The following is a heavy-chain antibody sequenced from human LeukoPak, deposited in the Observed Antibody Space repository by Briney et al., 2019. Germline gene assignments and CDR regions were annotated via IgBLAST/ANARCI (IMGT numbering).Heavy chain of an antibody. V-gene: IGHV3-7*01. CDR2: IKEDGSEK. CDR1: GFTFNNYW. CDR3: AKTLPYVNWFDP. J-gene: IGHJ5*02. Sequence: GGSLRLSCAASGFTFNNYWMSRVRQAPGKGLEWVANIKEDGSEKYYVDSVKGRFTISRDNAKNSLYLQMNSLRAEDTALYYCAKTLPYVNWFDPWGQGTLVTVSS. D-gene: IGHD2-8*01.